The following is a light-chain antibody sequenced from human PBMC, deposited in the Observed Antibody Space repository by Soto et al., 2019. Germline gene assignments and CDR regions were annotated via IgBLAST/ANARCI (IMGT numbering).Light chain of an antibody. CDR1: QGISSSY. J-gene: IGKJ1*01. Sequence: ETVLTQSPGTLSLSPCERATLSFRAIQGISSSYLAWYQQKPGQAPRLRIYIASSKATCIPDRFSCSGSGTDFTLTISSLGPEDFAVYYCQQYSNSPLTFGQGTMVET. CDR2: IAS. CDR3: QQYSNSPLT. V-gene: IGKV3-20*01.